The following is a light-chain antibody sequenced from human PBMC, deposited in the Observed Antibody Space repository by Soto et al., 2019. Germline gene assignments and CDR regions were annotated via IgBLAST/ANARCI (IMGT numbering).Light chain of an antibody. CDR1: SRDVGAYNY. Sequence: QSALTKPASVSGSPGQSITISCTGTSRDVGAYNYVSWYQQHPGKAPRLMISDVSNRPSGVSNRFSGSKSGNTASLTISGLQAEDEADYYCSSFTSSSTPYVFGTGTKLTVL. J-gene: IGLJ1*01. V-gene: IGLV2-14*01. CDR2: DVS. CDR3: SSFTSSSTPYV.